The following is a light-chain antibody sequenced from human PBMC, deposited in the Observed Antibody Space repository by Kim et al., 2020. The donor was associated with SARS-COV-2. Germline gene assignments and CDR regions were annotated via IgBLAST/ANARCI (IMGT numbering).Light chain of an antibody. Sequence: IVLTQSPATLAFSPGETATLSCGASQSFGGNLAWYQHKLGQAPRLLIYDASNRAFGVPDRFSGSGSGTDFTLTISSLEPEDFAIYYCQQRSNWPRYSFGQGTKLEIK. CDR3: QQRSNWPRYS. CDR2: DAS. J-gene: IGKJ2*03. V-gene: IGKV3-11*01. CDR1: QSFGGN.